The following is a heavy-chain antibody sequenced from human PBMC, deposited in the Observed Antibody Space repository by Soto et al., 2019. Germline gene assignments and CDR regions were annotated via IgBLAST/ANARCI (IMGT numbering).Heavy chain of an antibody. V-gene: IGHV4-39*01. CDR1: GGSIRRSGYW. Sequence: PSETLSLTCTVSGGSIRRSGYWWGWIRQPPGKGLEWIGSIYETGSTYYNPSLKSRVTISVDTSRNQFSLKLSSVTAADTAVYYCARQRGHGSWSLDFWGQGTLVTVSS. J-gene: IGHJ4*02. CDR3: ARQRGHGSWSLDF. CDR2: IYETGST. D-gene: IGHD6-13*01.